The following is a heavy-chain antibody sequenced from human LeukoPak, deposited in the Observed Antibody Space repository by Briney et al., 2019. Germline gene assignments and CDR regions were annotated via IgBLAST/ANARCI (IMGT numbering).Heavy chain of an antibody. CDR3: ARDRVRFDY. D-gene: IGHD6-6*01. CDR1: GFTFSSYE. V-gene: IGHV3-48*01. Sequence: GGSLRLSCAASGFTFSSYEMNWVRQAPGKGLEWVSYISSSSSTIYYADSVKGRFTISRDNAKNSLYLQMNSLRAEDTAVYYCARDRVRFDYWGQGTLVTVSS. J-gene: IGHJ4*02. CDR2: ISSSSSTI.